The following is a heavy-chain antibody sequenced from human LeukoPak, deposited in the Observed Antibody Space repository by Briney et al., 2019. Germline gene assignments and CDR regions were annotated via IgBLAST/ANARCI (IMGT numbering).Heavy chain of an antibody. CDR2: INPNSGGT. CDR3: AREGYCSGGSCYPPSDAFDI. CDR1: GYTFTGYY. Sequence: ASVKVSCKASGYTFTGYYMHWVRQAPGQGLEWMGWINPNSGGTNYAQKFQGRVTMTRDTSISTAYMELSRLRSDDTAVYYCAREGYCSGGSCYPPSDAFDIWGQGTMVTVSS. D-gene: IGHD2-15*01. V-gene: IGHV1-2*02. J-gene: IGHJ3*02.